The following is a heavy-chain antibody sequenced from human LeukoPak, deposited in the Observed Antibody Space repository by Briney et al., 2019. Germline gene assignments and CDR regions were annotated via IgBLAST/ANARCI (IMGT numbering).Heavy chain of an antibody. D-gene: IGHD3-3*01. Sequence: PGRSLRLSCAASGVTFSSYVMHWVSQAPGKGLEWVAVIWYDGSNKYYADSVKGRFTISRDNSKNTRYLEMNSLRAEDTAVYARASDNFWSGPHEFGPRGHGALVSVSS. CDR1: GVTFSSYV. CDR3: ASDNFWSGPHEFGP. CDR2: IWYDGSNK. J-gene: IGHJ5*02. V-gene: IGHV3-33*01.